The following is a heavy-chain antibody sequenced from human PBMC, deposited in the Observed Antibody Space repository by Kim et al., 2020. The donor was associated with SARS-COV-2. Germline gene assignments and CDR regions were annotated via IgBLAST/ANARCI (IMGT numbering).Heavy chain of an antibody. CDR3: AGDIVVVVAADPLNCGGDCYRSGGFDY. Sequence: SETLSLTCAVYGGSFSGYYWSWIRQPPGKGLEWIGEINHSGSTNYNPSLKSRVTISVDTSKNQFSLKLSSVTAADTAVYYCAGDIVVVVAADPLNCGGDCYRSGGFDYWGQGTLVTVSS. V-gene: IGHV4-34*01. CDR2: INHSGST. J-gene: IGHJ4*02. CDR1: GGSFSGYY. D-gene: IGHD2-15*01.